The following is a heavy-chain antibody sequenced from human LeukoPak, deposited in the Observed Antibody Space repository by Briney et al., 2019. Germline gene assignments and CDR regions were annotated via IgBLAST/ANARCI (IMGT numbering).Heavy chain of an antibody. Sequence: PGGSLRLSCAASGITVSSDYMSWVRQAPGKGLEWVSIYRAGSTHYASFVKGRFTISRDNSKNTVDLQMNSLTTEDTAVYYCARMGLWFGELLGRRDFWGQGTLVTVSS. V-gene: IGHV3-66*01. CDR2: IYRAGST. D-gene: IGHD3-10*01. J-gene: IGHJ4*02. CDR3: ARMGLWFGELLGRRDF. CDR1: GITVSSDY.